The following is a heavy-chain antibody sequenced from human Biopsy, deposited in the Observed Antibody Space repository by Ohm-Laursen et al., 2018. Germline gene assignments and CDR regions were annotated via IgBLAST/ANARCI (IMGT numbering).Heavy chain of an antibody. Sequence: SLRLSSAASGFSVSSYDMNWVRQAPGKGLEWISYISETSSHIYDADSVRGRFTVARDIAKNSLYLQLNSLRVEDTAVYYCAKDWTSQYYYDSMDDYWGQGTLVTVSS. CDR2: ISETSSHI. D-gene: IGHD3-22*01. J-gene: IGHJ4*02. CDR1: GFSVSSYD. CDR3: AKDWTSQYYYDSMDDY. V-gene: IGHV3-21*01.